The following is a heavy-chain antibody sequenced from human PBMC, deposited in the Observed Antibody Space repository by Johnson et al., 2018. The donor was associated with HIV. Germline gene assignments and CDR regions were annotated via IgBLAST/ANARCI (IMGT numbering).Heavy chain of an antibody. CDR3: ARAPWAGYSYGLLD. CDR2: ISYHGGTK. Sequence: VQLVESGGGVVQPGRSLRLSCAASGFTFSSYGMHWVRQAPGKGLEWVAVISYHGGTKYSADSVKGRFSISRDNSENTLYLQMNSLRAEDTAVYYCARAPWAGYSYGLLDWGQGTMVTVPS. CDR1: GFTFSSYG. V-gene: IGHV3-30*03. J-gene: IGHJ3*01. D-gene: IGHD5-18*01.